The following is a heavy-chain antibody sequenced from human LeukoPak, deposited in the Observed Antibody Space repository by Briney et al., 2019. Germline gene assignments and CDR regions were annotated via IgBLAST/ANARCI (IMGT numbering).Heavy chain of an antibody. V-gene: IGHV5-10-1*01. Sequence: GESLRISCKGFGYSLTTYWISWVRQMPGKGLEWMGRIDPSDSYTNYSPSFQGHVTISVDKSISTAYLQWSGLKASDTAMYYCALHMASGSNYFDYWGQGTLVTVSS. D-gene: IGHD6-19*01. CDR2: IDPSDSYT. CDR3: ALHMASGSNYFDY. J-gene: IGHJ4*02. CDR1: GYSLTTYW.